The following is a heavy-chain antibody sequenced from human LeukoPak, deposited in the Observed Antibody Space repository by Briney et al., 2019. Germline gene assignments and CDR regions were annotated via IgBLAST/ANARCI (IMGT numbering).Heavy chain of an antibody. Sequence: SETLSLTCTVSGGSISPYFWSWIRQPAGRGLEYLGRISSTGNTNYNPSLRSRVTMSDDTSKNQFSLNLRSVTAADTAVYYCARDRVHDSDYWGQGILVIVSS. CDR3: ARDRVHDSDY. J-gene: IGHJ4*02. V-gene: IGHV4-4*07. CDR1: GGSISPYF. CDR2: ISSTGNT. D-gene: IGHD2-21*02.